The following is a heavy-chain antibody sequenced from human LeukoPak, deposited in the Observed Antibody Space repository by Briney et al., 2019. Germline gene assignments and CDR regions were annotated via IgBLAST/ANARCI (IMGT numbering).Heavy chain of an antibody. CDR1: GGSISSYY. Sequence: SETLSLTCTVSGGSISSYYWSWIRQPPGKGLEWIGYIYYSGSTNYNPSLKSRVTISVDTSKNQFSLKLSSVTAADTAVYYCARAVVTLYWYFDLWGRGTLVTVSS. J-gene: IGHJ2*01. D-gene: IGHD4-23*01. CDR2: IYYSGST. V-gene: IGHV4-59*01. CDR3: ARAVVTLYWYFDL.